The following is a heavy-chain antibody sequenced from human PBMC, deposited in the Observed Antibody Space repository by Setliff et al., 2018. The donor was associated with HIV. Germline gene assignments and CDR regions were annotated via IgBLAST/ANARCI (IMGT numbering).Heavy chain of an antibody. Sequence: SETLSLTCTVSGGSISSYYWSWIRQPPGKGLEWIGYIYYSGSTKYNPSLKSRVTISVDTSKKQFSLKLSSVTAADTAVYYCARGGGFWYYDSSGYGGRLYYYYGMDVWGQGTTVTVSS. CDR2: IYYSGST. CDR1: GGSISSYY. J-gene: IGHJ6*02. V-gene: IGHV4-59*01. CDR3: ARGGGFWYYDSSGYGGRLYYYYGMDV. D-gene: IGHD3-22*01.